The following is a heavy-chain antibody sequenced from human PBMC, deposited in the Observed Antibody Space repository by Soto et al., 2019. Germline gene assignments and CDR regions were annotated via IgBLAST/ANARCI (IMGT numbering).Heavy chain of an antibody. D-gene: IGHD2-21*02. CDR3: ARVAYCGGDCTRGDDY. CDR2: IIPIFGTA. J-gene: IGHJ4*02. Sequence: QVQLVQSGAEVKKPGSSVKVSCKASGGTFSSYAISWVRQAPGQGLEWMGGIIPIFGTANYAQKFQGRVTITXXEXTTXAYMELSSLRSEDTAVYYCARVAYCGGDCTRGDDYWGQGTLVTVSS. CDR1: GGTFSSYA. V-gene: IGHV1-69*05.